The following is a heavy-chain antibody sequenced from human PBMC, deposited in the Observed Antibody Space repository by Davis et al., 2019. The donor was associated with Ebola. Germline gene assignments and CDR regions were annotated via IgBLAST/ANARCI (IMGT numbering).Heavy chain of an antibody. J-gene: IGHJ5*02. V-gene: IGHV3-74*01. CDR1: RVTSTTNW. D-gene: IGHD3-9*01. Sequence: HTGGSLRLSCAASRVTSTTNWIHWVSQAPGKGLVRVSRINPDGTKTGYADSVRGRFTISRDIAKNTLFLQMNSLTADDSAVYYCTRDFDWHDGSWGQGTLVTVSS. CDR2: INPDGTKT. CDR3: TRDFDWHDGS.